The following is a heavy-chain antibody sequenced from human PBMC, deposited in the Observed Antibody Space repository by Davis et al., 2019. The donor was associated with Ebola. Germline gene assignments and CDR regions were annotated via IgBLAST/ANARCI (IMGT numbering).Heavy chain of an antibody. D-gene: IGHD1-26*01. J-gene: IGHJ4*02. CDR2: INDRGTIT. CDR3: IKDRSGKYAFDY. Sequence: GGSLRLSCSASGFIFSSSAMHWVRQAPGKELEYVSGINDRGTITHYADSVKGRFSISRDDSKNPVYLQLSNLRTEDTALYFCIKDRSGKYAFDYWGQGTLVTVSS. CDR1: GFIFSSSA. V-gene: IGHV3-64D*08.